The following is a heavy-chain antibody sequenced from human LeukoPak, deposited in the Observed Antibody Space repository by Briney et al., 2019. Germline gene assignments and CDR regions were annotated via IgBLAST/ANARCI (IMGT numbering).Heavy chain of an antibody. CDR1: GYTFTGYY. V-gene: IGHV1-2*02. J-gene: IGHJ6*02. D-gene: IGHD4-17*01. CDR2: INPNTGVT. CDR3: ARDRTTVTTGYYGMGV. Sequence: ASVKVSCKASGYTFTGYYMHWVRQAPGQGLEWMGWINPNTGVTNYAQKFQGRVTLTRDTSIITAYMELTRLRSDDTAMYYCARDRTTVTTGYYGMGVWGQGTTLTVSS.